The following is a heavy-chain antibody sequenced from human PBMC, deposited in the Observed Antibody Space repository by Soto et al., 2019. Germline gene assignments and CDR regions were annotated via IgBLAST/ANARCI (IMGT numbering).Heavy chain of an antibody. Sequence: SETLSLTCAVSGGSISSSNWWSWVRQPPGKGLEWIGEIYHSGSTNYSPSLKSRVTISVDKSKNQFSLKLSSVTAADTAVYYCVRAHYYDSSAGVAYYYYGMDVWGQGTTVTVSS. J-gene: IGHJ6*02. CDR1: GGSISSSNW. CDR2: IYHSGST. CDR3: VRAHYYDSSAGVAYYYYGMDV. V-gene: IGHV4-4*02. D-gene: IGHD3-22*01.